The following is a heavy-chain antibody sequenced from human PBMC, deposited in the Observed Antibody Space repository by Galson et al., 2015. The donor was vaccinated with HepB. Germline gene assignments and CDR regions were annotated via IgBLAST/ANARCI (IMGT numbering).Heavy chain of an antibody. V-gene: IGHV3-48*03. CDR1: GFTFSSYE. J-gene: IGHJ4*02. Sequence: SLRLSCAASGFTFSSYEMNWVRQAPGKGLEWVSYISSSGSTIYYADSVKGRFTISRDNAKNSLYLQMNSLRAVDTAVYYCAREPPPQSSGWYGDFDYWGQGTLVTVSS. D-gene: IGHD6-19*01. CDR2: ISSSGSTI. CDR3: AREPPPQSSGWYGDFDY.